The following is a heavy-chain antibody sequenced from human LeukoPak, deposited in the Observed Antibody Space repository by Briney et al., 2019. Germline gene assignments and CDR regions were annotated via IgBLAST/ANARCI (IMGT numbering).Heavy chain of an antibody. CDR2: ISGDGGST. Sequence: GGSLRLSCAASGFTFDDYAMYWVRQAPGKGLEWVSLISGDGGSTYYADSVKGRFTISRDNSKNSLYLQMNSLTTEDTALYYGAKDRRTASWYPDNWGQETRVTVSS. J-gene: IGHJ4*02. CDR1: GFTFDDYA. V-gene: IGHV3-43*02. D-gene: IGHD6-13*01. CDR3: AKDRRTASWYPDN.